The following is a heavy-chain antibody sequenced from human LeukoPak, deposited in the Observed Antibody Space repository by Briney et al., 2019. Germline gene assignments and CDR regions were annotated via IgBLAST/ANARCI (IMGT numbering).Heavy chain of an antibody. D-gene: IGHD2-15*01. V-gene: IGHV3-23*01. CDR3: AKRGDIVVVVADYYFDY. Sequence: GGSLRLSCAASGFTFSSYAMSWVRQAPGEGLEWVSAISGSGGSTYYADSVKGRFTISRDNSKNTLYLQMNSLRAEDTAVYYCAKRGDIVVVVADYYFDYWGQGTLVTVSS. CDR1: GFTFSSYA. CDR2: ISGSGGST. J-gene: IGHJ4*02.